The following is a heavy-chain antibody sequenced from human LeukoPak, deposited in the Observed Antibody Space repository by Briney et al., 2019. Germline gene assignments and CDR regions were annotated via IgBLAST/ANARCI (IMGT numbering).Heavy chain of an antibody. CDR3: AKDPLEDY. CDR1: GFTFSSYG. Sequence: GGSLRLSCAASGFTFSSYGMHWVRQAPGKGLEWVAVISYDGSNKYYADSVKGRFTISRDSSKNTLYLQMNSLRAEDTAVYYCAKDPLEDYWGQGTLVTVSS. D-gene: IGHD1-1*01. V-gene: IGHV3-30*18. J-gene: IGHJ4*02. CDR2: ISYDGSNK.